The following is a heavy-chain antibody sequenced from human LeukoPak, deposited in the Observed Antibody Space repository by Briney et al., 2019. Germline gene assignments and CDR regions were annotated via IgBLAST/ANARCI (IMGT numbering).Heavy chain of an antibody. Sequence: SETLSLTCTVSGGSISSHYWSWIRQPPGKGLEWIGYIYYSGSTNYNPSLKSRVTISVDTSKNQFSLKLSSVTAADTAVYYCARVGMAMVYTYYYYYMDVWSKGTTVTVSS. CDR2: IYYSGST. CDR1: GGSISSHY. J-gene: IGHJ6*03. V-gene: IGHV4-59*11. D-gene: IGHD2-8*01. CDR3: ARVGMAMVYTYYYYYMDV.